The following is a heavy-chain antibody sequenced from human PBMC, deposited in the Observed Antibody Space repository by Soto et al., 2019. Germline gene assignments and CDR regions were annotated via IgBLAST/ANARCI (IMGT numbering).Heavy chain of an antibody. Sequence: PSETLSLTCTVSGGSISSYYWSWIRQPPGKGLEWIGYIYYSGSTNYNPSLKSRVTISVDTSKNQFSLKLSSVTAADTAVYYCARGNYSSSWYRFNANWIDPWGQGTLVTVSS. CDR3: ARGNYSSSWYRFNANWIDP. CDR2: IYYSGST. J-gene: IGHJ5*02. V-gene: IGHV4-59*01. CDR1: GGSISSYY. D-gene: IGHD6-13*01.